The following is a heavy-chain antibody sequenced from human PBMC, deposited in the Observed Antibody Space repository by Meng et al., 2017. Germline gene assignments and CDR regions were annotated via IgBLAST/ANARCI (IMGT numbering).Heavy chain of an antibody. V-gene: IGHV1-69*06. CDR3: ATRGNPYLDC. Sequence: QVQLVQSGAEVKKPGSSVKVSCKASGGTFSSYAISWVRQAPGQGLEWMGGIIPIFGTANYAQKFQGRVTITTDTSTNTGYMELRSLTSDDTAVYYCATRGNPYLDCWGQGTLVTVSS. J-gene: IGHJ4*02. CDR1: GGTFSSYA. CDR2: IIPIFGTA.